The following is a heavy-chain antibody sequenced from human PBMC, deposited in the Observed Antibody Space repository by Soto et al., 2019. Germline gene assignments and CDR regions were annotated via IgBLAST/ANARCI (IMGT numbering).Heavy chain of an antibody. CDR2: IRSKANSYAT. J-gene: IGHJ6*02. CDR3: TRPTYGSGSASPHYYYYYGMDV. V-gene: IGHV3-73*02. D-gene: IGHD3-10*01. CDR1: GFTFSGSA. Sequence: EVQLVESGGGLVQPGGSLKLSCAASGFTFSGSAMHWVRQASGKGLEWVGRIRSKANSYATAYAASVKGRFTISRDDPKNTAYLQMNSLKTEDTAVYYCTRPTYGSGSASPHYYYYYGMDVWGQGTTVTVSS.